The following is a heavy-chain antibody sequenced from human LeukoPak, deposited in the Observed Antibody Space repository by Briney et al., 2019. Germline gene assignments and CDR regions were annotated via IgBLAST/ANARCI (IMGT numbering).Heavy chain of an antibody. Sequence: SETLSLTCTVSGGSISSSSYYRGWIRQPPGKGLEWIGSIYYSGSTYYNPSLKSRVTISVDTSKNQFSLKLSSVTAADTAVYYCARDSSSSSAPPLWTKKDNWFDPWGQGTLVTVSS. CDR3: ARDSSSSSAPPLWTKKDNWFDP. D-gene: IGHD6-13*01. CDR1: GGSISSSSYY. J-gene: IGHJ5*02. CDR2: IYYSGST. V-gene: IGHV4-39*07.